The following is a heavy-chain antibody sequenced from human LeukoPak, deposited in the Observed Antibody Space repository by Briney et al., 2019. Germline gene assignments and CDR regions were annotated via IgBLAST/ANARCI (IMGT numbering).Heavy chain of an antibody. CDR2: FDPEDGET. CDR1: GYTLTES. V-gene: IGHV1-24*01. J-gene: IGHJ5*02. Sequence: ASVKVSCKVSGYTLTESMHWVRQAPGKGLEWMGGFDPEDGETIYAQKFQGRVTMTEDTSTDTAYMELSSLRSEDTAVYYCATERVLRYFDWLLSGFDPWGQGTLVTVSS. CDR3: ATERVLRYFDWLLSGFDP. D-gene: IGHD3-9*01.